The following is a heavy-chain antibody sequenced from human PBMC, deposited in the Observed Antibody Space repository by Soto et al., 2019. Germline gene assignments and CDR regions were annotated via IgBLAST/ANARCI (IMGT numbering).Heavy chain of an antibody. D-gene: IGHD2-2*03. CDR3: ARRMDIVVVPAAAIGYYYYGMDV. Sequence: PGESLKISCKGSGYSFTSYWISWVRQMPGKGLEWMGRIDPSDSYTNYSPSFQGHVTISADKSTSTAYLQWSSLKASDTAMYYCARRMDIVVVPAAAIGYYYYGMDVWGQGTTVTVSS. J-gene: IGHJ6*02. CDR1: GYSFTSYW. V-gene: IGHV5-10-1*01. CDR2: IDPSDSYT.